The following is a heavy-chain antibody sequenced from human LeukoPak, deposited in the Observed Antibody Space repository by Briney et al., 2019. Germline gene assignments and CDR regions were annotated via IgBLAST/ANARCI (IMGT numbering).Heavy chain of an antibody. D-gene: IGHD3-9*01. CDR3: ATLNDILTGYRYFDY. V-gene: IGHV4-59*01. Sequence: PSETLSLTCTVSGGSISSYYWSWSRQPPGPGLEWNGYIYYSGSTNYNPSLKSRVTISVDTSKNQFSLKLSSVTAADTAVYYCATLNDILTGYRYFDYWGQGTLVTVSS. CDR1: GGSISSYY. J-gene: IGHJ4*02. CDR2: IYYSGST.